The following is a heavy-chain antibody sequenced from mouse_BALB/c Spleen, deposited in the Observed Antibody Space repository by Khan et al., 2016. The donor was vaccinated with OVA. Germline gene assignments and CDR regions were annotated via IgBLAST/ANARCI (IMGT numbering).Heavy chain of an antibody. V-gene: IGHV3-2*02. J-gene: IGHJ2*01. D-gene: IGHD1-1*01. CDR1: GYSINSNYA. Sequence: EVQLKESGPGLVKPSQSLSLTCTVTGYSINSNYAWNWIRQFPGNKLEWMGYISYSDSTSYNPSLKSRISITRDTSQNQFFLQLNSVTTEDTATYYCARGNYYGYYFDYWGQGTTLTVSS. CDR2: ISYSDST. CDR3: ARGNYYGYYFDY.